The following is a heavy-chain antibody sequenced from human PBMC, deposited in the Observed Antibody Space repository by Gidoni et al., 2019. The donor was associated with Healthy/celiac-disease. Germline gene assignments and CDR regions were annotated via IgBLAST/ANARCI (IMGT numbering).Heavy chain of an antibody. V-gene: IGHV4-39*01. D-gene: IGHD3-10*01. CDR1: GDSIISRNYY. J-gene: IGHJ4*02. CDR3: ARHSGYYGSGSYLMDY. CDR2: IYYSGST. Sequence: QLQLQESGPGLVKPSETLSLPCAVSGDSIISRNYYWGWIRQPPGKGLEWIGTIYYSGSTYYNPSLKSRVTISVDTSKNQFSLKLSSVTAADTAVYYCARHSGYYGSGSYLMDYWGQGTLVTVSS.